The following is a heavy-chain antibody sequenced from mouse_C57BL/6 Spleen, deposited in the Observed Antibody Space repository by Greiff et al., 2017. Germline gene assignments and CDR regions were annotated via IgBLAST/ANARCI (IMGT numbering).Heavy chain of an antibody. CDR1: GYTFTAYT. Sequence: QVQLQQSGAELVKPGASVKLSCKASGYTFTAYTIHWVQQRSGQGLEWIGWFYPGSGSIKYNEKFKDKATLTVDKSSSTVYMELSRLTSEDSAVYFCARHEMGYGSSPNFDYWGQGTTRTVSS. CDR3: ARHEMGYGSSPNFDY. V-gene: IGHV1-62-2*01. J-gene: IGHJ2*01. D-gene: IGHD1-1*01. CDR2: FYPGSGSI.